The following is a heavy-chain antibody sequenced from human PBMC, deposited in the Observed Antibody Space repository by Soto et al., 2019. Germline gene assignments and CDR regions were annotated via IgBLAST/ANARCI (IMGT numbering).Heavy chain of an antibody. Sequence: QVQLVQSGAEVKKPGASVKVSCKASGYTFTGYYMHWVRQAPGQGLEWMGWINPNSGGTNYAQKFQGWVTMTRDTSISTAYMELSRLRSDDTAVYYCARGGSSGSYLEYFQHWGQGTLVTVSS. D-gene: IGHD1-26*01. CDR3: ARGGSSGSYLEYFQH. CDR2: INPNSGGT. V-gene: IGHV1-2*04. CDR1: GYTFTGYY. J-gene: IGHJ1*01.